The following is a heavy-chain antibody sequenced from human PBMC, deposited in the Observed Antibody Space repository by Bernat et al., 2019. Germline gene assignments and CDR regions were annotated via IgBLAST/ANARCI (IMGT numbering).Heavy chain of an antibody. CDR2: ISWNSGSI. J-gene: IGHJ6*02. D-gene: IGHD6-13*01. CDR1: GFTFDDYA. CDR3: AKSGSSQYYYDMDV. Sequence: EVQLVESGGGLVQPGRSLGLSCAASGFTFDDYAMHWVRQAPGKGLDWVSGISWNSGSIGYADSVKGRFTISRDNAKNSLYLQMNSLRAEDTALYYCAKSGSSQYYYDMDVWGQGTTVTVSS. V-gene: IGHV3-9*01.